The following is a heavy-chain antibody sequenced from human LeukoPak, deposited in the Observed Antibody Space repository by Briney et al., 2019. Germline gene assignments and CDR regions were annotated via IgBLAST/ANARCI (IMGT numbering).Heavy chain of an antibody. Sequence: ASVKVSCKASGYTFTSYAMNWVRQAPGQGLEWMGIINPSGGSTSYAQKFQGRVTMTRDTSTSTVYMELSSLRSEDTAVYYCARDCGPIFQTYAQYDSSFNWFDPWGQGTLVTVSS. D-gene: IGHD3-22*01. CDR1: GYTFTSYA. J-gene: IGHJ5*02. CDR3: ARDCGPIFQTYAQYDSSFNWFDP. V-gene: IGHV1-46*01. CDR2: INPSGGST.